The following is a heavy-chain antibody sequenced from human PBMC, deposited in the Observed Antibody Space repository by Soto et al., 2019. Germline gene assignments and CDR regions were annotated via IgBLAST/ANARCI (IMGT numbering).Heavy chain of an antibody. J-gene: IGHJ4*02. CDR1: GFTLRNYE. D-gene: IGHD2-21*02. CDR2: ISGSNNNI. Sequence: GSLRLSCEASGFTLRNYEMNWGRRAPGKGLEWISKISGSNNNIYYADSVRGRFTISRDNAKNSLYLQMNSLRAEDTAIYYCASERLCGADCYCFDNWGQGTQVTVSS. CDR3: ASERLCGADCYCFDN. V-gene: IGHV3-48*03.